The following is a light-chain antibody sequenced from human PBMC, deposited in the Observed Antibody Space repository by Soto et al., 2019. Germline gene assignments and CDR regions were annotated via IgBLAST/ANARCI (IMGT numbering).Light chain of an antibody. CDR1: QSVSSN. CDR3: LQHNSYPLT. J-gene: IGKJ5*01. Sequence: IVMTQSPATLSVSPGERATLSCRASQSVSSNLAWYQQTPGQAPRLLIYGASTRATGIPARFSGSGSGTEFTLTISSLQSEDFAIYYCLQHNSYPLTFGQGTRLEN. V-gene: IGKV3-15*01. CDR2: GAS.